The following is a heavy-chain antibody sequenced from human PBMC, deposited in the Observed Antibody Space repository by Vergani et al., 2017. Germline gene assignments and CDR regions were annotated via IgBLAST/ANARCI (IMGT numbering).Heavy chain of an antibody. V-gene: IGHV4-39*01. Sequence: QLQLQESGPGLVKPSETLSLTCTVSGGSISSSSYYWGWIRQPPGKGLEWIGSIYYSGSTYYNPSLKSRVTISVDTSKNQFSLKLSSVTAADTAVYYCARHVVGDSSGWYAVWRAYYYYGMDVWGQGP. CDR2: IYYSGST. CDR3: ARHVVGDSSGWYAVWRAYYYYGMDV. CDR1: GGSISSSSYY. D-gene: IGHD6-19*01. J-gene: IGHJ6*02.